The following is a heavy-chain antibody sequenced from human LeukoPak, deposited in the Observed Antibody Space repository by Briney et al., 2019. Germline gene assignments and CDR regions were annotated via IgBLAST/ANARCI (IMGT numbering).Heavy chain of an antibody. D-gene: IGHD4-23*01. CDR2: IYHSGST. Sequence: SETLSLTCTVSGGSISGYYWSWIRQPPGKGLEWIGYIYHSGSTDYNPSLKSRVTISVDTSKSQFSLKSTSVTAADTAVYYCATLTTVVTAYYFDYWGQGTLVTVSS. CDR1: GGSISGYY. CDR3: ATLTTVVTAYYFDY. J-gene: IGHJ4*02. V-gene: IGHV4-4*09.